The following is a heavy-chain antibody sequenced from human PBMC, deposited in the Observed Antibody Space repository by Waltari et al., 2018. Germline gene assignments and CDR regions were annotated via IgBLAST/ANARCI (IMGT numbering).Heavy chain of an antibody. V-gene: IGHV3-21*01. CDR1: GFIFGRYS. J-gene: IGHJ4*02. CDR2: ISSGSSYI. D-gene: IGHD2-15*01. Sequence: EMQLLESGGGLVKPGESLRLSCAASGFIFGRYSLNLVRQAPGKGLEWVASISSGSSYIYYADSMRGRFTISRDDANNSVFLQLNGLRVEDTAVYYCARSLRDGSSYPDPIVFDFWGQGNLVTVSS. CDR3: ARSLRDGSSYPDPIVFDF.